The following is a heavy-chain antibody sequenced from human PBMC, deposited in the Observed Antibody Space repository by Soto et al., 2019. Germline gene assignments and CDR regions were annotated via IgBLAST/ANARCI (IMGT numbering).Heavy chain of an antibody. Sequence: QVQLVQSGAEVKKPGASVKVSCKASGYTFTSYGISWVRQAPGQGLEWMGWISAYNGNTNYAQKLQGRVTMTTDASTRTVYMELRILSSDDTAVYYCASSLLVGYGLEGESDWGQGTLVTVSS. V-gene: IGHV1-18*01. CDR3: ASSLLVGYGLEGESD. CDR1: GYTFTSYG. J-gene: IGHJ4*02. CDR2: ISAYNGNT. D-gene: IGHD5-18*01.